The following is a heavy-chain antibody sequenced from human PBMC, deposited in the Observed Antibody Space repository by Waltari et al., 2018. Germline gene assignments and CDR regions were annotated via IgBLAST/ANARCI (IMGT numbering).Heavy chain of an antibody. V-gene: IGHV3-73*02. Sequence: EVQLVESGGGLVQPGGSLKLSCAASGFTFSGSAMHWVRQASGKGLEWVGRIRSKANSYATAYAASVKGRFTISRDDSKNTAYLQMNSLKTEDTAVYYCTGQAPFDYWGQGTLVTVSS. CDR2: IRSKANSYAT. CDR1: GFTFSGSA. CDR3: TGQAPFDY. J-gene: IGHJ4*02.